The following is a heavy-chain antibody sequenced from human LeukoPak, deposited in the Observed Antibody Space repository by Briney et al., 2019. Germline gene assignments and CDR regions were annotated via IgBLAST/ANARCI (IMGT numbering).Heavy chain of an antibody. CDR3: ARHSTTVISEAAFDI. V-gene: IGHV4-39*01. Sequence: PSETLSLTCSVSGNSFSSTTYYWGWIRQPPGQGLEWIGTIYYSGSTYYNPSLKSRVSISVDTSKNQFSLKVRSVTAADTAVYYCARHSTTVISEAAFDIWGQGTTVSVSP. CDR2: IYYSGST. CDR1: GNSFSSTTYY. D-gene: IGHD4-17*01. J-gene: IGHJ3*02.